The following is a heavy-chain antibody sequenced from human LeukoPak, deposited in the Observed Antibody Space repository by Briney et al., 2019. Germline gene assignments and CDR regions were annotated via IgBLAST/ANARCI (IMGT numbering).Heavy chain of an antibody. CDR2: ISSNGGST. J-gene: IGHJ4*02. D-gene: IGHD3-16*01. V-gene: IGHV3-64D*06. CDR3: VKSRGGYFDY. Sequence: QSGRSLRLSCAASGFTFSSYAMHWVRQAPGKGLEYVSAISSNGGSTYYADSVKGRFTISRDNSKNTLYLQMSSLRAEDTAVYYCVKSRGGYFDYWGQGTLVTVSS. CDR1: GFTFSSYA.